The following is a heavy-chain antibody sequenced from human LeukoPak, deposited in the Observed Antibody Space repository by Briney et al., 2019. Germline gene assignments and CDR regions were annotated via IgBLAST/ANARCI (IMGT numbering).Heavy chain of an antibody. CDR2: ITHSGST. V-gene: IGHV4-34*01. CDR1: GGALRCYY. CDR3: ARDPASSITGTTSNWFDP. D-gene: IGHD1-7*01. Sequence: PSETLSPPCAVWGGALRCYYWRWIPHPPGKGLEWIGEITHSGSTNYNPSLKSRVTISVDTSKNQFSLKLSSVTAADTAVYYCARDPASSITGTTSNWFDPWGQGTLVTVSS. J-gene: IGHJ5*02.